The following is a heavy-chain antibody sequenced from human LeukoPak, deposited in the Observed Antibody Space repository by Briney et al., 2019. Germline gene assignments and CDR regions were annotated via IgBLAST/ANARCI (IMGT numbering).Heavy chain of an antibody. Sequence: SETLSLTCTVSGGSISSSSYYWGWIRQPPGKGLEWVGSIYYSGSTFYNPSLKSRVTISVDPSKNQFSLTLSSVTAADTAVYYCARDLAIPGDYYYYMDVWGKGTTVTVSS. J-gene: IGHJ6*03. D-gene: IGHD2-21*01. CDR2: IYYSGST. CDR3: ARDLAIPGDYYYYMDV. V-gene: IGHV4-39*07. CDR1: GGSISSSSYY.